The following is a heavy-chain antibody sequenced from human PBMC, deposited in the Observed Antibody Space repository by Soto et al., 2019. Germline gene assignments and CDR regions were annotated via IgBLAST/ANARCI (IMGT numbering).Heavy chain of an antibody. CDR1: GFTFSSYS. Sequence: GGSLRLSCAASGFTFSSYSMHWVRQAPGKGLEWVSSISSSSSYIYYADSVKGRFTISRDNAKNSLYLQMNSLRADDTAVYYCAIDAAHSTVSDCDYDGKAVWGQWITVSDSS. J-gene: IGHJ6*02. D-gene: IGHD2-21*02. V-gene: IGHV3-21*01. CDR3: AIDAAHSTVSDCDYDGKAV. CDR2: ISSSSSYI.